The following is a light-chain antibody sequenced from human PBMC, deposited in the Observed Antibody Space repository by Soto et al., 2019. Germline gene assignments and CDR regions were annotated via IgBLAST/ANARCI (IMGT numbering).Light chain of an antibody. CDR1: RSDVGAYNY. J-gene: IGLJ3*02. Sequence: QSALTQPASVSGSPGQSITISCTGTRSDVGAYNYLSWYQQHPGKAPKLMISEVSNRPSGVSDRVSGPKSGNTASLTFSGLQAEDEADYYCSSYTTSSTVVFGGGTKLTVL. CDR3: SSYTTSSTVV. V-gene: IGLV2-14*01. CDR2: EVS.